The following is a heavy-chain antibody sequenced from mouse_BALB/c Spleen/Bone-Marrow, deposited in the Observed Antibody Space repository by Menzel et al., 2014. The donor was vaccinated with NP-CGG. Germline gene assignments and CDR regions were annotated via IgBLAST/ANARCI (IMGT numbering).Heavy chain of an antibody. D-gene: IGHD1-1*01. CDR2: INPDSSTI. CDR1: GFDFSRYW. J-gene: IGHJ2*01. V-gene: IGHV4-1*02. CDR3: ARLYYYGLQDY. Sequence: DVKLVESGGGLVQPGGSLKLSCAASGFDFSRYWMSWVRQAPGKGLEWIGEINPDSSTISYTPSLKDKFIISRDNAKNTLSLQMSKVRSEDTALYYCARLYYYGLQDYWGQGTTLTVSS.